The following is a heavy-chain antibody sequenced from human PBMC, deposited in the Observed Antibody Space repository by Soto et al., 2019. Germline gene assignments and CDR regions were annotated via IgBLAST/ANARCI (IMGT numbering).Heavy chain of an antibody. J-gene: IGHJ6*03. D-gene: IGHD2-15*01. CDR2: IYYSGST. Sequence: SETLSLTCTVSGGSISSSSYYWGWIRQPPGKGLEWIGSIYYSGSTYYNPSLKSRVTISVDTSKNQFSLKLSSVTAADTAVYYCARLGYCSGGSCYLPYYYYYFMDVWGKGTTVTVSS. CDR3: ARLGYCSGGSCYLPYYYYYFMDV. V-gene: IGHV4-39*01. CDR1: GGSISSSSYY.